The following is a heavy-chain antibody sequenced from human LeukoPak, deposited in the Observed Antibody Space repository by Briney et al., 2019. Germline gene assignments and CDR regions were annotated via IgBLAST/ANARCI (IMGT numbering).Heavy chain of an antibody. D-gene: IGHD3-16*02. CDR2: ISGSGGST. Sequence: PGGSLRLSCAVSGFTFSSHAVSWVRQAPGKGLEWVSAISGSGGSTYYADSVKGRFTISRDNSKNTLYLQMNSLRAEDTAVYYCAKAGGLDYVWGSYRPLTYYFDYWGQGTLVTVSS. CDR1: GFTFSSHA. CDR3: AKAGGLDYVWGSYRPLTYYFDY. V-gene: IGHV3-23*01. J-gene: IGHJ4*02.